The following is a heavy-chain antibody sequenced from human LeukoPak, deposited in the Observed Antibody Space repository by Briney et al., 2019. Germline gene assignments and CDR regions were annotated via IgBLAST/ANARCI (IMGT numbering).Heavy chain of an antibody. Sequence: GGNLRLSCAASGFTVSSNHMSWVRQAPGKGLKWVPIIYSSGTTYYADSVKGRFTISRDNSKNTLYLQMSSLRAEDTAVYYCASSGYGGQPFDYWGQGTLVTVSS. CDR3: ASSGYGGQPFDY. CDR2: IYSSGTT. D-gene: IGHD1-26*01. J-gene: IGHJ4*02. V-gene: IGHV3-53*01. CDR1: GFTVSSNH.